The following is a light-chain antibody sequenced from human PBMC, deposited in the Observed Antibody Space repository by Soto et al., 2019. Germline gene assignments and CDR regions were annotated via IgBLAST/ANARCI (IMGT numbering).Light chain of an antibody. CDR1: QSVSSSS. CDR2: GAS. J-gene: IGKJ2*01. V-gene: IGKV3-20*01. Sequence: EIVLTQSPGTLSLSPGERATLSCRASQSVSSSSLAWYQQKPGQAPRLHIYGASSRATGIPDRCSVSGSGTEFTLTISRLEPEDVAVYYCQQYGSSHTMYTFGQGTKLEIK. CDR3: QQYGSSHTMYT.